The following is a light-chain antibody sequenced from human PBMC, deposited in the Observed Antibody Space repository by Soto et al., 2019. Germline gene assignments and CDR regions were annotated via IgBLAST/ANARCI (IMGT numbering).Light chain of an antibody. CDR1: QSFRGL. CDR2: DAY. CDR3: QQRHMWPIT. Sequence: ENVLTQSPGTLSLSPWERATLSCRASQSFRGLLAWYQQKPGQAPRLLIYDAYNRATGIPPRFSGSGSGTDFTLTISSLEPEDSAVYYCQQRHMWPITFGQGTRLEIK. J-gene: IGKJ5*01. V-gene: IGKV3-11*01.